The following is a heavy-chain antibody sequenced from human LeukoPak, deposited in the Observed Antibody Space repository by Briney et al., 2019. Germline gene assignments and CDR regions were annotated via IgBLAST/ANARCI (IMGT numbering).Heavy chain of an antibody. CDR1: GFTFSSYS. V-gene: IGHV3-21*01. CDR3: ARDPRSSGWYDY. Sequence: PGGSLRLSCAASGFTFSSYSMNWVRQAPGKGLEWVSSISSSSSYIYYADSVKGRFTISRDNAKNSLYLQMNSLRAEDTAVYYCARDPRSSGWYDYWGQGTLVTVSS. J-gene: IGHJ4*02. CDR2: ISSSSSYI. D-gene: IGHD6-19*01.